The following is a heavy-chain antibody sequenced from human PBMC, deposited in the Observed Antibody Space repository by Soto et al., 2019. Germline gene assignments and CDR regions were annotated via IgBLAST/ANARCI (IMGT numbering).Heavy chain of an antibody. CDR2: ISAYNGNT. D-gene: IGHD3-22*01. CDR1: GYSFGTSG. J-gene: IGHJ4*02. Sequence: QVKLVQSGTEVKKPGASMKVSCKASGYSFGTSGISWVRQAPGQGLEWMGWISAYNGNTNYAQTLQDRVTMTTDTSTNTAYLELRSLRSDDTAVYYCARAGQYYASSGYANWGQGTLVTVSS. V-gene: IGHV1-18*01. CDR3: ARAGQYYASSGYAN.